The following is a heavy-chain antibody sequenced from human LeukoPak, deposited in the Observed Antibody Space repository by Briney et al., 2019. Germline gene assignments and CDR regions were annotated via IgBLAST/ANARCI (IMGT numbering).Heavy chain of an antibody. CDR3: AKGLVPAARYGMDV. CDR2: ISGSGGST. V-gene: IGHV3-23*01. CDR1: GFTFSSYA. J-gene: IGHJ6*02. Sequence: PGASLRLSCAASGFTFSSYAMSLVRQAPGKGLELVSAISGSGGSTYYADSVKGRFTISRDNSKNTLYLQMNSLRAEDTAVYYCAKGLVPAARYGMDVWGQGTTVTVSS. D-gene: IGHD2-2*01.